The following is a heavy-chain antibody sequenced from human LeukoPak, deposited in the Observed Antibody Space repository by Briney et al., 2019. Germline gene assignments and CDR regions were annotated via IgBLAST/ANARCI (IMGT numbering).Heavy chain of an antibody. CDR1: GGSFSGYY. J-gene: IGHJ4*02. Sequence: SETLSLTCAVYGGSFSGYYWSWIRQPPGKGLEWIGEINHSGSTNYNPSLKSRVTISVDTSKNQFSLKLSSVTAADTAVYYCARDVGLRLGELSPFDYWGQGTLVTVSS. CDR3: ARDVGLRLGELSPFDY. CDR2: INHSGST. D-gene: IGHD3-16*02. V-gene: IGHV4-34*01.